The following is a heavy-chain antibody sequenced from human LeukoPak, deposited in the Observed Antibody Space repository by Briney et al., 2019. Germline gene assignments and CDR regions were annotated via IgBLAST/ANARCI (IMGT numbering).Heavy chain of an antibody. CDR3: AKDGYCSSTSCYTLLDY. V-gene: IGHV3-23*01. CDR2: ISGSGYST. D-gene: IGHD2-2*02. J-gene: IGHJ4*02. CDR1: GFTFSSYA. Sequence: GGSLRLSCAASGFTFSSYAMSWVRQAPGKGLEWVSGISGSGYSTYYADSVKGRFTISRDNSKNTLYLQMNSLRAEDTAVYYCAKDGYCSSTSCYTLLDYWGQGTLVTVSS.